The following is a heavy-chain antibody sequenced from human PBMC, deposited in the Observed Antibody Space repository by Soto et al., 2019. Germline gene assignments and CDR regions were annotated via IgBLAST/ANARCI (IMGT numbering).Heavy chain of an antibody. V-gene: IGHV3-48*02. CDR2: MTSDTKTI. J-gene: IGHJ4*02. D-gene: IGHD6-19*01. CDR1: GFRFNIYS. Sequence: EVQLVESGGGLVQPGGSPRLSCAASGFRFNIYSMNWVRQAPGKGLEWAAYMTSDTKTIKYAESVKGRFTISRDNDNYLVYLQMNSLRDEDTAVYYCARSVEGHFDYWGQGTVVTVSA. CDR3: ARSVEGHFDY.